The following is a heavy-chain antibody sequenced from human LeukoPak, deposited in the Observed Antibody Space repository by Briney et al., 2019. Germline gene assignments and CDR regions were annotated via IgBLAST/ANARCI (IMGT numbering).Heavy chain of an antibody. J-gene: IGHJ6*02. CDR2: IYYSGST. V-gene: IGHV4-61*08. D-gene: IGHD2-2*01. CDR1: GGSISSGGYY. Sequence: PSETLSLTCTVSGGSISSGGYYWSWIRQPPGKGLEWIGYIYYSGSTNYNPSLKSRVTISVDMSKNQFSLKLSSVTAADTAVYYCARDRCSSTSCYSILDVWGQGTTVTVSS. CDR3: ARDRCSSTSCYSILDV.